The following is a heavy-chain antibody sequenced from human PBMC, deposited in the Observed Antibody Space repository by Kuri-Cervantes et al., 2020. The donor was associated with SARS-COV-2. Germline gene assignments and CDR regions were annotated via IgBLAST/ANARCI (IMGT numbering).Heavy chain of an antibody. Sequence: GESLKISCAASGFTFSSYSMNWVRQAPGKGLEWVSSISSSSSYIYYADSVKGRFTISRDNAKNSLYLRMNSLRAEDTAVYYCARVPSSSGFFDYWGQGTLVTVSS. D-gene: IGHD6-6*01. CDR3: ARVPSSSGFFDY. CDR2: ISSSSSYI. CDR1: GFTFSSYS. V-gene: IGHV3-21*01. J-gene: IGHJ4*02.